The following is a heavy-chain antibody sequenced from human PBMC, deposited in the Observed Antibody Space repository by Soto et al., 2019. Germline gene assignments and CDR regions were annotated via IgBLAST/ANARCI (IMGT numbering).Heavy chain of an antibody. CDR2: IKQDGSEK. D-gene: IGHD1-20*01. J-gene: IGHJ4*02. Sequence: EVQLVESGGGLVQPGGSLRLSCAASGFTFSSYWMSWVRQAPGKGLEWVANIKQDGSEKYYVDSVKGRFTISRDNAKNSLYLQMNSLRAEDTAVYYCAREILVNNWNYDYWGQGTLVTVSS. V-gene: IGHV3-7*03. CDR1: GFTFSSYW. CDR3: AREILVNNWNYDY.